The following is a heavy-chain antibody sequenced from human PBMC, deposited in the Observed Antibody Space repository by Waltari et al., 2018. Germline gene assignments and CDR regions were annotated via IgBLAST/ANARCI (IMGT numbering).Heavy chain of an antibody. V-gene: IGHV3-30*04. CDR1: EFTFSSYS. CDR3: ARDYCDRTNCHGMDV. Sequence: GMSLRLSCEASEFTFSSYSMHWVRQAPGKGLEWVAVISYNASNIYYVDSVKGRFTISRDNSKKTLYLQMNSLRAEDTAVYYCARDYCDRTNCHGMDVWGQGTTVTVSS. J-gene: IGHJ6*02. CDR2: ISYNASNI. D-gene: IGHD3-22*01.